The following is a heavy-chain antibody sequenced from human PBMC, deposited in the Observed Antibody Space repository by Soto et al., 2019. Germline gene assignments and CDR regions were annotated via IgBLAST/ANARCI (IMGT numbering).Heavy chain of an antibody. V-gene: IGHV1-18*04. D-gene: IGHD3-16*02. CDR2: ISAYNGNT. J-gene: IGHJ4*02. Sequence: ASGKVCCKASCYSFTSYGISWVRQAPGQGLEWMGWISAYNGNTNYAQKLQGRVTMTTDTSTSTAYMELRSLRSDDTAVYYCARDRVTFGGVIPRNYWGQGTLVPVSS. CDR3: ARDRVTFGGVIPRNY. CDR1: CYSFTSYG.